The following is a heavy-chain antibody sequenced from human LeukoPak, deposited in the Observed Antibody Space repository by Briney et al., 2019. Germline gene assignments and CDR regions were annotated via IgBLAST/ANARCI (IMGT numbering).Heavy chain of an antibody. CDR3: ARESLSRDGYNRLDY. V-gene: IGHV4-59*01. D-gene: IGHD5-24*01. Sequence: SETLSLTCTVSGDSISGFYWSWIRQPPGKGLEWIGYIYYSGSTNYNPSLKSRVTISVDTSKNQFSLKLSSVTAADTAVYYCARESLSRDGYNRLDYWGQGTLVTVSS. CDR2: IYYSGST. J-gene: IGHJ4*02. CDR1: GDSISGFY.